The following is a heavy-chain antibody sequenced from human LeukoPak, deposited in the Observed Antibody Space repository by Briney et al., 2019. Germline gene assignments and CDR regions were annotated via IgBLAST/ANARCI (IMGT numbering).Heavy chain of an antibody. CDR2: INTNTGNP. V-gene: IGHV7-4-1*02. Sequence: AASVKVSCKASGYTFTSYAMNWVRQAPGQGLEWMGWINTNTGNPTYAQGFTGRFVFSLDTSVSTAYLQISSLKAEDTAVYYCARPVADSGSYSRWFDPWGQGTLVTVSS. CDR1: GYTFTSYA. D-gene: IGHD1-26*01. J-gene: IGHJ5*02. CDR3: ARPVADSGSYSRWFDP.